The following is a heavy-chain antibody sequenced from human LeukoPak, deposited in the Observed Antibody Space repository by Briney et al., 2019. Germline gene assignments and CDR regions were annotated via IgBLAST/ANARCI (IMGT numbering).Heavy chain of an antibody. CDR1: GFTVSSNY. V-gene: IGHV3-66*01. Sequence: GGSLRLSCAASGFTVSSNYMSWVRQAPGKGLEWVSVIYSGGSTYYEESGEGSFTITSDNSKNTLDLQMNDIRAEDTAVYYCARVVVVVIRSRIRVLGMDVWGQGTTVTVSS. J-gene: IGHJ6*02. CDR3: ARVVVVVIRSRIRVLGMDV. D-gene: IGHD3-22*01. CDR2: IYSGGST.